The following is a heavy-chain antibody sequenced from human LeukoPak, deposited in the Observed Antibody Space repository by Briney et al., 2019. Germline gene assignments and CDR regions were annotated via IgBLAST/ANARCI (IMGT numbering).Heavy chain of an antibody. V-gene: IGHV4-34*01. D-gene: IGHD2-2*01. CDR3: GGYCSSTSCRRAGYYYYYMDV. Sequence: SETLSLTCAVYGGSFSGYYWSWIRQPPGKGLEWIGEINHSGSTNYNPSLKRRVTISVDTSKNQFSLKLSSVTAADTAVYYCGGYCSSTSCRRAGYYYYYMDVWGKGTTVTVSS. CDR1: GGSFSGYY. J-gene: IGHJ6*03. CDR2: INHSGST.